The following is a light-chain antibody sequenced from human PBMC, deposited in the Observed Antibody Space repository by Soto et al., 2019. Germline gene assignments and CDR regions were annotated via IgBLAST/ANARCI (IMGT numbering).Light chain of an antibody. V-gene: IGKV3-11*01. CDR1: ENVRTF. CDR2: GAS. CDR3: QQYVTSPWA. J-gene: IGKJ1*01. Sequence: EVVLTQSPATLSLSPGERATLSCRASENVRTFVDWYQQKPGQAPRLLIYGASNRATGIPARFSGSGSGTDFTLTISNLEPEDFAVYYCQQYVTSPWAFGQGTKVAIE.